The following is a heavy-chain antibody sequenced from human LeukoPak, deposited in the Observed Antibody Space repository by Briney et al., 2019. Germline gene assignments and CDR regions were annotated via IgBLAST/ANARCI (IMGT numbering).Heavy chain of an antibody. D-gene: IGHD6-13*01. CDR1: GGSISSYY. J-gene: IGHJ4*02. Sequence: PSETLSLTCTVSGGSISSYYWSWIRQPPGKGLEWIGYIYYSGSTNYNPSLKSRVTISVDTSKNQFSLKLSSVTAADTAVYYCAKERYSSNSLFAVTPFDYWGQGTRITVSS. CDR3: AKERYSSNSLFAVTPFDY. V-gene: IGHV4-59*12. CDR2: IYYSGST.